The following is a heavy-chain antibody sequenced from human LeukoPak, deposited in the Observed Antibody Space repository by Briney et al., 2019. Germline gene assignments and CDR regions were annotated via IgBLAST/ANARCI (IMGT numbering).Heavy chain of an antibody. Sequence: GGSLRLSCAASGFTFNSYSMNWVRQAPGEGLEWLSYIRFSTDTKFYADSVKGRFTISRDSAKNSLYLQMNSLRAEDTAVYYCARGPLGSGYTYFDYWGQGTLVTVSS. CDR2: IRFSTDTK. CDR1: GFTFNSYS. D-gene: IGHD5-12*01. CDR3: ARGPLGSGYTYFDY. V-gene: IGHV3-48*01. J-gene: IGHJ4*02.